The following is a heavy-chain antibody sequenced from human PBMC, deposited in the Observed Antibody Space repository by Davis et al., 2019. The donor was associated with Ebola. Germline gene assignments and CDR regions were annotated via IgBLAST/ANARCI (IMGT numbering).Heavy chain of an antibody. CDR1: GFTFSAYA. V-gene: IGHV3-33*08. Sequence: GESLKISCTASGFTFSAYAMHWVRQAPGKGLEWVAFILNDGSNNYYADSVKGRFTISRNNSRSTLYLQMNSLRGEDTAVYYCARNGGAQSLKDPFERWGQGTLVTVSS. CDR3: ARNGGAQSLKDPFER. J-gene: IGHJ4*02. CDR2: ILNDGSNN. D-gene: IGHD1-1*01.